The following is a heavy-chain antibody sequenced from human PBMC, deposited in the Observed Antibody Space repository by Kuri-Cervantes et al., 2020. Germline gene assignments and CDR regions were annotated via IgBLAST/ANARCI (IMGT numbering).Heavy chain of an antibody. Sequence: GESLKISCLASGITVTNVWMNWVRQVPGKGLEWVGRIKSRTDGGTIDYAAPVKGRFTISRDDSKNTLYLQMNSLRAEDTAVYYCARDWYRRDYMDVWGKGTTVTVSS. CDR3: ARDWYRRDYMDV. J-gene: IGHJ6*03. V-gene: IGHV3-15*01. D-gene: IGHD1-1*01. CDR2: IKSRTDGGTI. CDR1: GITVTNVW.